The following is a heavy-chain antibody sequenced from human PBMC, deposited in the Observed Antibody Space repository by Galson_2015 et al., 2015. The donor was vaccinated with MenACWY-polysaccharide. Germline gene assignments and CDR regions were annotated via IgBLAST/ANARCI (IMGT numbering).Heavy chain of an antibody. D-gene: IGHD3-22*01. V-gene: IGHV1-8*01. CDR2: MNPNSGNT. J-gene: IGHJ5*02. CDR1: GYTFSSYD. CDR3: ARGGKYYYDSSGYLNWFDP. Sequence: SVKVSCKASGYTFSSYDINWVRQTTGQGLEWMGWMNPNSGNTGYAQKFQGRVTMTRNTSISIAYMELSSLRSEDTAVYYCARGGKYYYDSSGYLNWFDPWGQGTLVLVSP.